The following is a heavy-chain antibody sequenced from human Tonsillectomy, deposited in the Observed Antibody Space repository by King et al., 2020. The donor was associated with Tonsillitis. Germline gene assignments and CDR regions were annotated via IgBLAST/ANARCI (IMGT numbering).Heavy chain of an antibody. D-gene: IGHD6-13*01. CDR1: GFTFSSYW. Sequence: VQLVESGGGLVQPGGSLRLSCAASGFTFSSYWMSWVRQAPGKGLEWVANIKQDGSEKYYVDSVKGRFTISRDNTKNSLFLQMNSLRAEDTAVYYCTREPSSTWLNYWGQGTLVTVSS. CDR3: TREPSSTWLNY. J-gene: IGHJ4*02. V-gene: IGHV3-7*03. CDR2: IKQDGSEK.